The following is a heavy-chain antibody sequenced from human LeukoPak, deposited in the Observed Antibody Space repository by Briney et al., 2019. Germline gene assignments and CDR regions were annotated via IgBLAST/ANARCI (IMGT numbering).Heavy chain of an antibody. CDR2: LNPNNGGT. V-gene: IGHV1-2*02. D-gene: IGHD7-27*01. J-gene: IGHJ4*02. CDR1: GYTFNEYY. CDR3: ARGPATGDFDY. Sequence: ASVKVSCKASGYTFNEYYLHWIRQAPGQGLEWMGWLNPNNGGTSDAQKFQGRISMTRDMSISTAYMELSSLRSDDTAVYCCARGPATGDFDYWGQGTLVAVSS.